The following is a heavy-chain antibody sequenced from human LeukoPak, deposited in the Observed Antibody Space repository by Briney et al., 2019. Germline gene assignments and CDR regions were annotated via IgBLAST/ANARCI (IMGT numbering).Heavy chain of an antibody. CDR3: ASVTHAFDI. CDR2: INPNSGGT. Sequence: ASVKVSCKASGYTFTGYYMDWVGQAPGQGGEWMGCINPNSGGTNYAQKFQGRVTMTRDTSISTSYMELSSLRSDDTAVYYCASVTHAFDIWGQGTMVTVSS. CDR1: GYTFTGYY. D-gene: IGHD4-11*01. V-gene: IGHV1-2*02. J-gene: IGHJ3*02.